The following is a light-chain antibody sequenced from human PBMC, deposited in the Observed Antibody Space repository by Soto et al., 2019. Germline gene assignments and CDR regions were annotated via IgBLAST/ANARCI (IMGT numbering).Light chain of an antibody. V-gene: IGLV1-47*01. CDR1: TSNIGSNY. CDR3: AAWDDSLWV. CDR2: RNT. Sequence: QSVLTQPPSASGTPGQRVTISCSGSTSNIGSNYVYWYQQLPGTAPKLLIYRNTQRPSGVPDRFSGSKSGTSASLAISGLLSEDEADYYCAAWDDSLWVFGGGTKLTVL. J-gene: IGLJ3*02.